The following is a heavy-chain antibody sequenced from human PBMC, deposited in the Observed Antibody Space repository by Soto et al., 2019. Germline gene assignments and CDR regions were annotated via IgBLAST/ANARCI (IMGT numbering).Heavy chain of an antibody. CDR2: IIPLFGTP. Sequence: QVQLVQSGAEVKKPGSSLKVSCKTSGVTFSTSGISWVRQGPGQGLEWMVGIIPLFGTPKYARKIQGRVSITADDSATTTYLEVGGLSTIDKAMYYYARVSPSICGGGNCYLLHSYFDSWGQGSKVGVSS. CDR1: GVTFSTSG. D-gene: IGHD2-21*01. J-gene: IGHJ4*03. V-gene: IGHV1-69*01. CDR3: ARVSPSICGGGNCYLLHSYFDS.